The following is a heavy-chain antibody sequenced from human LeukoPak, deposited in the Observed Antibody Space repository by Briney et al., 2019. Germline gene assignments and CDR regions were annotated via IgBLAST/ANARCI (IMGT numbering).Heavy chain of an antibody. CDR2: INLNSGGT. J-gene: IGHJ4*02. D-gene: IGHD6-19*01. CDR1: GYTFTGYY. V-gene: IGHV1-2*02. CDR3: ARAHDSSGWYVFGY. Sequence: ASVKVSCKASGYTFTGYYMHWVRQAPGQGLEWMGWINLNSGGTNYAQKFQGRVTMTRDTSISTAYMELSRLRSDDTAVYYCARAHDSSGWYVFGYWGQGTLVTVSS.